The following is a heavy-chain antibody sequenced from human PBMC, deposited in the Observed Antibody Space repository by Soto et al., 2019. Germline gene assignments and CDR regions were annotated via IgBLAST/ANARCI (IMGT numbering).Heavy chain of an antibody. CDR3: ARKHRLAAAEFDY. Sequence: QVQLQESGPRLVKPSDTLSLTCAVSDYSINSDSNLWGWIRQPPGKGLEWIGYIHSGGSTYYNPSLKSRVTMSVGTAKNQFSLKLTSVTAVDTAVYYCARKHRLAAAEFDYWGQGVLVTVSS. CDR2: IHSGGST. CDR1: DYSINSDSNL. J-gene: IGHJ4*02. V-gene: IGHV4-28*01. D-gene: IGHD6-13*01.